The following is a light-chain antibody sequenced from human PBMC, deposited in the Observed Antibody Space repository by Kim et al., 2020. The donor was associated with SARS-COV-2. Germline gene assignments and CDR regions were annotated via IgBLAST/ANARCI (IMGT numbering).Light chain of an antibody. CDR2: GAS. CDR3: QQYGSSPLT. Sequence: SPADRASLTCRASHSVSSSYLAWYQQKPGQAPRLLIYGASSRATGIPDRFSGSGSRTDFTLTISRLEPEDVAVYYCQQYGSSPLTFGGGTKVEIK. J-gene: IGKJ4*01. V-gene: IGKV3-20*01. CDR1: HSVSSSY.